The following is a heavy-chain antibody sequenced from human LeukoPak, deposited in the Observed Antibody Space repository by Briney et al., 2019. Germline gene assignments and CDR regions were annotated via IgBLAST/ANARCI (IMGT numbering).Heavy chain of an antibody. CDR2: IYHSGST. Sequence: PSETLSLTCIVSGYSISSGYYWGWIRQPPGKGLEWIGSIYHSGSTYYNPSLKSRVTILVDTSKNQFSLKLSSVTAADTAVYYCAREDWIAAAGRGWFDPWGQGTLVTVSS. D-gene: IGHD6-13*01. V-gene: IGHV4-38-2*02. J-gene: IGHJ5*02. CDR1: GYSISSGYY. CDR3: AREDWIAAAGRGWFDP.